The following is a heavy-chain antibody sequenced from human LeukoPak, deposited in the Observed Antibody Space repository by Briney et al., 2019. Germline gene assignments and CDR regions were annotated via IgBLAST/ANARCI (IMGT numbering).Heavy chain of an antibody. CDR3: AKDQRRESPHYLDS. CDR1: GFTFSDYY. Sequence: GGSLRLSCAASGFTFSDYYMSWIRQAPGKGLEWVSGISASGGSTNYADSVRGRFTISRDNSKNTLYVQMNSLRDEDTALYYCAKDQRRESPHYLDSWGQGTLVTVSS. CDR2: ISASGGST. V-gene: IGHV3-23*01. J-gene: IGHJ4*02.